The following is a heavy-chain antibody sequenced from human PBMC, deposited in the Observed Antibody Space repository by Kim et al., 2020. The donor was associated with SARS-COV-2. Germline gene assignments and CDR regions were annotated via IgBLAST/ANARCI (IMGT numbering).Heavy chain of an antibody. V-gene: IGHV3-21*01. J-gene: IGHJ5*02. Sequence: VKGRFTISRDNAKNSLYLQMNSLRAEDTAVYYCARYGSGSYYNGRNWFDPWGQGTLVTVSS. CDR3: ARYGSGSYYNGRNWFDP. D-gene: IGHD3-10*01.